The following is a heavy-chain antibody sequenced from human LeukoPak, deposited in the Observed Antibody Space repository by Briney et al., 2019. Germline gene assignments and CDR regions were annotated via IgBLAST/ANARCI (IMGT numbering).Heavy chain of an antibody. Sequence: ASVKVSCKASGYTFTGYYMHWVRQAPGQGLEWMGWINPNSGGTNYAQKFQGRVTMTEDTSTDTAYMELSSLRSEDTAVYYCATVRQWLGYYFDYWGQGTLVTVSS. D-gene: IGHD6-19*01. CDR1: GYTFTGYY. CDR2: INPNSGGT. CDR3: ATVRQWLGYYFDY. J-gene: IGHJ4*02. V-gene: IGHV1-2*02.